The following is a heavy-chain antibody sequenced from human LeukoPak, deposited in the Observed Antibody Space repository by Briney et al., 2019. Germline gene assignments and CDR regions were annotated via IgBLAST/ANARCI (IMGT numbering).Heavy chain of an antibody. Sequence: PGRSLRLSCAASGFTFDDYAMHWVRPAPGKGREWVSGINWNSGTIGYADSVKGRFTISRDNAKNSLYLQMNNLRPEDTALYYCAKDTTLAVAATSLDCWGQGTQVTVSS. CDR1: GFTFDDYA. V-gene: IGHV3-9*01. D-gene: IGHD6-19*01. CDR2: INWNSGTI. CDR3: AKDTTLAVAATSLDC. J-gene: IGHJ4*02.